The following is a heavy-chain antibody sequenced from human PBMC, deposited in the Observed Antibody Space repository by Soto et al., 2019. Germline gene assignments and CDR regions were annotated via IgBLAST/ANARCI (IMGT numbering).Heavy chain of an antibody. Sequence: VGSLRLSCGASGFHFSTYRMSCGRRAPGKGPEWVSSITANSDYTYHSDSLKGRFTISRDNAKSSLYLPMNNLRGDDTALYFWTRVDGYTHTSDFWGQATQLTLSS. CDR1: GFHFSTYR. CDR3: TRVDGYTHTSDF. CDR2: ITANSDYT. J-gene: IGHJ4*02. D-gene: IGHD5-12*01. V-gene: IGHV3-21*01.